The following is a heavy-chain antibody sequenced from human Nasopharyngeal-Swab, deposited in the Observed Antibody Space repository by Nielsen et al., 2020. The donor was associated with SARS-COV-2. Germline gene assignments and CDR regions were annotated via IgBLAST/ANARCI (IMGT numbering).Heavy chain of an antibody. J-gene: IGHJ5*02. D-gene: IGHD6-19*01. CDR2: MNPNSGNT. CDR1: GYTFTSYD. Sequence: ASVKVSCKASGYTFTSYDINWVRQATGQGLEWMGWMNPNSGNTGYAQKFQGRVTMTRNTSISTAYMELSSLRSEDTAVYYCASPKHSSGWYNWFDPWGQGTLVTVSS. CDR3: ASPKHSSGWYNWFDP. V-gene: IGHV1-8*01.